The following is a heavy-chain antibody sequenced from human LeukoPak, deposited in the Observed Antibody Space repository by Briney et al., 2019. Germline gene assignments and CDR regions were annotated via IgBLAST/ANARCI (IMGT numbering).Heavy chain of an antibody. D-gene: IGHD3-10*01. J-gene: IGHJ4*02. CDR1: GFTFDDYA. CDR2: ISWNSGSI. V-gene: IGHV3-9*01. CDR3: AKGITTSYGSGSYYDY. Sequence: GRSLRLSCAASGFTFDDYAMHWVRQAPGKGLEWVSGISWNSGSIGYADSVKGRFTISRDNAKNSLYLQMNSLRAEDTALYYCAKGITTSYGSGSYYDYWGQGTLVTVSS.